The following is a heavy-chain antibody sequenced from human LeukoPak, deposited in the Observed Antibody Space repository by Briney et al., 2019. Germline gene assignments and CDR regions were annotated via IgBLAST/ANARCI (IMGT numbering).Heavy chain of an antibody. CDR3: ARHYPLGGSDILTGKDYFDY. V-gene: IGHV4-59*01. CDR1: GGSISGYH. CDR2: IYYSGSS. J-gene: IGHJ4*02. D-gene: IGHD3-9*01. Sequence: SETLSLTCNVSGGSISGYHWSWIRQPPGKGLEWLGYIYYSGSSNYNPSLKSRVTISADTSKNQFSLKLSSVTAADTAVYYCARHYPLGGSDILTGKDYFDYWGQGTLVTVSS.